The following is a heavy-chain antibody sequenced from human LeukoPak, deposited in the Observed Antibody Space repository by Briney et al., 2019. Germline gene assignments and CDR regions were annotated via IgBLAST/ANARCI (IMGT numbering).Heavy chain of an antibody. V-gene: IGHV3-48*03. CDR1: GFTFSSYE. Sequence: PVGSLRLSCAASGFTFSSYEMNWVRQAPGKGLEWVSCISSSGSIIYYADSVKGRFTISRGNAKNSLYLQMDSLRAEDTAVYYCARGSYGALDYWGQGTLVTVSS. D-gene: IGHD1-26*01. CDR2: ISSSGSII. CDR3: ARGSYGALDY. J-gene: IGHJ4*02.